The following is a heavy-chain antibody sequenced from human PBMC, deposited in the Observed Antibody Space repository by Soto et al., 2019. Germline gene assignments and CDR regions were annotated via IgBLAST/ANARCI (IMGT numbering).Heavy chain of an antibody. V-gene: IGHV1-8*01. CDR2: MNPNSGNT. D-gene: IGHD3-3*01. CDR3: ARRGITIFGVVTKHYYYMDV. J-gene: IGHJ6*03. Sequence: ASVKVYCKAAGYTFTSYDINWVRQATRQGLEWMGWMNPNSGNTGYAQKFQGRVTMTRNTSISTAYMELSSLRSEDTAVYYCARRGITIFGVVTKHYYYMDVWGKGTTVTVSS. CDR1: GYTFTSYD.